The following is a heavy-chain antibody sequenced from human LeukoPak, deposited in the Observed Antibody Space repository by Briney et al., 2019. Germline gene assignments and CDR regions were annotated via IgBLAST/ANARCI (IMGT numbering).Heavy chain of an antibody. CDR1: GFTFSSYD. CDR3: AKDSIRYDSSGYYYRH. CDR2: ISGSGSST. J-gene: IGHJ4*02. Sequence: GGSLRLSCAASGFTFSSYDMSWVRQAPGKGLEWVSGISGSGSSTYYADSVKGRFTISRDNSKSTLYLQMNSLRAEDTAVYYCAKDSIRYDSSGYYYRHWGQGTLVTVSS. D-gene: IGHD3-22*01. V-gene: IGHV3-23*01.